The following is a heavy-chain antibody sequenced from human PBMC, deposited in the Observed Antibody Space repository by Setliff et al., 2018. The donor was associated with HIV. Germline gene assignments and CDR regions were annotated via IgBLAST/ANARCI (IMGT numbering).Heavy chain of an antibody. CDR1: GSTFTSYF. CDR2: IDPNVGAP. V-gene: IGHV1-46*01. D-gene: IGHD3-10*01. Sequence: ASVKVSCKAFGSTFTSYFLNWVRQAPGQGLEWLGTIDPNVGAPNNAQKLQGRLTVTTDTSTGTLYMELSNLRSDDSAVYYCARAGGGDTDQAFAIWVQGTMDAVSS. CDR3: ARAGGGDTDQAFAI. J-gene: IGHJ3*02.